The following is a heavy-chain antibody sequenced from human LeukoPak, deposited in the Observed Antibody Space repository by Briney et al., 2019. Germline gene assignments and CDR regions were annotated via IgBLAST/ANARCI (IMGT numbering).Heavy chain of an antibody. CDR1: GFTASSNY. CDR2: IYRDGTT. CDR3: ARVDIIVVAKAFDI. Sequence: GGSLRLSCAASGFTASSNYMSWVRQAPGKRLEWVLVIYRDGTTYYADSVKGRFTISRDNSKSTLYLQMNSLRAEDTAVYYCARVDIIVVAKAFDIWGRGTMVTVSS. D-gene: IGHD2-15*01. J-gene: IGHJ3*02. V-gene: IGHV3-66*01.